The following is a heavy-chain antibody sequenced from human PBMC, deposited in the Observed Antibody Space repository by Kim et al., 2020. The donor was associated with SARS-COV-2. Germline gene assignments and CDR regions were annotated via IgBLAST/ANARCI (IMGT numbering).Heavy chain of an antibody. V-gene: IGHV3-23*01. CDR3: AKEMAVTWSYYRFYY. Sequence: GGSLRLSCAASGFTFSSYAMGWVRQAPGKWLEWVSGISNSGDFTYHSDSVKVLFTISRDNSKNTMYLQMDSLRADYTAVYYCAKEMAVTWSYYRFYYCG. J-gene: IGHJ4*01. CDR2: ISNSGDFT. D-gene: IGHD3-10*01. CDR1: GFTFSSYA.